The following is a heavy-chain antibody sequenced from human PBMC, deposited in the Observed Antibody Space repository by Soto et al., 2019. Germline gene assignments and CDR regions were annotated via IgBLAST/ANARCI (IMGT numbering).Heavy chain of an antibody. CDR3: ARDRPYVGSSVSPDYFDY. J-gene: IGHJ4*02. D-gene: IGHD1-26*01. V-gene: IGHV3-72*01. Sequence: EVQLVESGGGLVQPGGSLRLSCAASGFTFSDHYMDWVRQAPGKGLEWVGRIRNKATSYTTEYAASVKGRFTISRDDSKNSLYLQMNSLKTEDTAVYYCARDRPYVGSSVSPDYFDYWGQGTLVTVSS. CDR2: IRNKATSYTT. CDR1: GFTFSDHY.